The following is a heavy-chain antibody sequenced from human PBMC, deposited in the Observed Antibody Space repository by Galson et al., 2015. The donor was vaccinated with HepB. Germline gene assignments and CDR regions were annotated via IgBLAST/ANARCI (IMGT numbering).Heavy chain of an antibody. D-gene: IGHD2-21*02. Sequence: SLRLSCAASGFTFSSYWMHWVRQAPGKRLVWVSRINSDGSSTSYADSVKGRFTISRDNAKNTLYLQMNSLRAEDTAVYYCARVPYCGGDCYLAPGPQDYWGQGTLVTVSS. CDR1: GFTFSSYW. CDR3: ARVPYCGGDCYLAPGPQDY. J-gene: IGHJ4*02. CDR2: INSDGSST. V-gene: IGHV3-74*01.